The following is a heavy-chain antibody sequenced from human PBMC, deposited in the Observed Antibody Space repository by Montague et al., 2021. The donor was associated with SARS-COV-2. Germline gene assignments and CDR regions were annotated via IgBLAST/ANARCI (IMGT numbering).Heavy chain of an antibody. CDR1: GGSFSGYY. D-gene: IGHD3-22*01. V-gene: IGHV4-34*01. J-gene: IGHJ4*02. Sequence: SETLSLTCAVYGGSFSGYYWSWIRQPPGKGLEWIGEINHSGSTNYNPSLKSRVTLSVDTSKNQFSLKLSSVTAADTAVYYCARGHQGTTMIVVVMIGGKYYFDYWGQGTLVTVSS. CDR3: ARGHQGTTMIVVVMIGGKYYFDY. CDR2: INHSGST.